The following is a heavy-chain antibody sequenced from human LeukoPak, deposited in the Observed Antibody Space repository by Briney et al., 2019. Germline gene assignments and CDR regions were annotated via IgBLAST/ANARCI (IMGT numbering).Heavy chain of an antibody. J-gene: IGHJ4*02. CDR1: GGSISSYY. V-gene: IGHV4-59*08. CDR2: IYYSGNT. D-gene: IGHD3-10*01. CDR3: ARHSSAGSGSQFDY. Sequence: PSETLSLTCTVSGGSISSYYWSWIRQPPGRGLEWIGYIYYSGNTNYNPSLKSRVTISVDTSKNQFPLKLSSVTAADTAVYYCARHSSAGSGSQFDYWGQGTLVTVSS.